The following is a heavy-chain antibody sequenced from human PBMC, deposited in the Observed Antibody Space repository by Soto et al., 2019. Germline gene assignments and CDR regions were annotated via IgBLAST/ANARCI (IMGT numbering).Heavy chain of an antibody. CDR3: AGSSRYYYSVMDV. Sequence: QVQLVQSGAEVKKPGSSVKVSCKASGGTFSSYAISWVRQAPGQGLEWMGGIIPIFGTANYAKKFQGRVTITADVSTSTAYRELSRMRSEDRAVYYCAGSSRYYYSVMDVWGSVTTVTV. D-gene: IGHD6-13*01. J-gene: IGHJ6*02. CDR1: GGTFSSYA. V-gene: IGHV1-69*12. CDR2: IIPIFGTA.